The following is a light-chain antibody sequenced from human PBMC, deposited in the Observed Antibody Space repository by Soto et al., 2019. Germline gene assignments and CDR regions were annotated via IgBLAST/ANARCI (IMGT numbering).Light chain of an antibody. J-gene: IGKJ5*01. CDR2: GAS. CDR1: QSVSSN. V-gene: IGKV3-15*01. CDR3: QQYNDWPPIT. Sequence: EIVMTQSPSTLSVSPGERATLSCRASQSVSSNLAWYQQRPGQAPRLLIYGASTRATGIPARLSGSGSGTEFTLTISSLQSEDSAVYYCQQYNDWPPITFGQGTRLEIK.